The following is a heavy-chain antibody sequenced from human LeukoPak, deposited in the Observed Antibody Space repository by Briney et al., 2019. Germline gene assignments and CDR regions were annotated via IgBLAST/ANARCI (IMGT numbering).Heavy chain of an antibody. V-gene: IGHV1-18*01. CDR2: ISPYNGNT. D-gene: IGHD3-22*01. J-gene: IGHJ3*02. CDR1: GFTFTSYC. Sequence: ASVKVSCKASGFTFTSYCISWVRQAPGQGLEWVGLISPYNGNTNYAQNLQGRVTMTTDTSTSTAYMELRSMRSDDTAVYYCARDHRPYYDSSRYRSSAEAFDIWGQGTMVTVSS. CDR3: ARDHRPYYDSSRYRSSAEAFDI.